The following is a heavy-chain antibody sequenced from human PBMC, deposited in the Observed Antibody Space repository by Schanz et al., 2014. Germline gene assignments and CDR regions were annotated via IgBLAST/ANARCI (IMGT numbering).Heavy chain of an antibody. CDR2: IIPILGIA. J-gene: IGHJ4*02. CDR1: GGTFSTYT. D-gene: IGHD6-13*01. CDR3: ASSGAGYSSSWDFDS. V-gene: IGHV1-69*02. Sequence: QVQLVQSGAEVKKPGSSVKVSCKASGGTFSTYTISWVRQAPGQGLEWMGRIIPILGIANYAQKFQGRVTITADKSTFTAYMDVSSLRSEDTAVYDCASSGAGYSSSWDFDSWGQGTLVTVSS.